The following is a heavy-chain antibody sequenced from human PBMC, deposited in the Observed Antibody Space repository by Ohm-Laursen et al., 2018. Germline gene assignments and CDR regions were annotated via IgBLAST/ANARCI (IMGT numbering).Heavy chain of an antibody. D-gene: IGHD3-16*02. J-gene: IGHJ3*02. CDR3: AAFFRYSFDI. CDR1: GFTFSSYA. CDR2: ISGSGTTT. V-gene: IGHV3-23*01. Sequence: SLRLSCTASGFTFSSYAMSWVRQAPGQGLEWVSTISGSGTTTYYADSVKGRFTISRDDSKNMLFLQMNSLRAEDTAVYYCAAFFRYSFDIWGQGTTVTVSS.